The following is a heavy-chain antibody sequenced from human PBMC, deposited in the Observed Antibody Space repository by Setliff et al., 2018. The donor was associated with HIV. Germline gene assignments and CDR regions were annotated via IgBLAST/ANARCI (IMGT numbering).Heavy chain of an antibody. CDR3: ARGGYNYRPPSDAFDI. CDR1: GYTFTSYG. J-gene: IGHJ3*02. V-gene: IGHV1-46*01. Sequence: ASVKVSCKASGYTFTSYGISWVRQAPGQGLEWMGIINPSGGSTSYAQKFQGRVTMTRETSTSTVYMELSSLRSEDTAVYYCARGGYNYRPPSDAFDIWGQGTMVTVSS. D-gene: IGHD5-12*01. CDR2: INPSGGST.